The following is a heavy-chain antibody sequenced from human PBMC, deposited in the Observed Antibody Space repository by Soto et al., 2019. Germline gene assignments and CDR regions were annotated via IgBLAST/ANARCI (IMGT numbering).Heavy chain of an antibody. CDR3: AREISDAFDI. CDR2: IWYDGSNK. V-gene: IGHV3-33*01. D-gene: IGHD3-3*02. Sequence: ESGGGVVQPGRSLRLSCAASGFTFSSYGMHWVRQAPGKGLEWVAVIWYDGSNKYYADSVKGRFTISRDNSKNTLYLQMNSLRAEDTAAYYCAREISDAFDIWGQGTMVTVSS. J-gene: IGHJ3*02. CDR1: GFTFSSYG.